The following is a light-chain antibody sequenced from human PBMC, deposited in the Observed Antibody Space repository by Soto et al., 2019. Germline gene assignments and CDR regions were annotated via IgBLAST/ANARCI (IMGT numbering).Light chain of an antibody. CDR2: GAS. CDR3: QQYNNWWA. V-gene: IGKV3-15*01. CDR1: QSVSSN. J-gene: IGKJ1*01. Sequence: DIVMNPSPATLSLSPGEKGTLSCRASQSVSSNLAWYQQKPGKAPRLLIYGASTTATGIPARLSGSGSGTEFTITIRSLPSEDSAVYYCQQYNNWWAFGRGTKVDIK.